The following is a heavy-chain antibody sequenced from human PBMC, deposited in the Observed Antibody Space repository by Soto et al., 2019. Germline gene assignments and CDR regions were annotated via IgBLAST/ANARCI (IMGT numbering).Heavy chain of an antibody. D-gene: IGHD4-17*01. CDR2: MNPNSANT. CDR3: ARRYGGTLDY. Sequence: GASVKVSCKASGYTFTTYDINWVRQATGQGLEWMGWMNPNSANTGYARKFQGRVTMTRDTSISTAYMELSSLRSEDTAVYYCARRYGGTLDYWGQGTLVTVSS. J-gene: IGHJ4*02. CDR1: GYTFTTYD. V-gene: IGHV1-8*01.